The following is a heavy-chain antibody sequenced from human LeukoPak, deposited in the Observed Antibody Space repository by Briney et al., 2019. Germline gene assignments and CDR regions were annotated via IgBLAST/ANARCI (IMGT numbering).Heavy chain of an antibody. CDR1: GGSFSGYY. D-gene: IGHD3-10*01. CDR3: VRSKASGAFNWFDP. Sequence: SETLSLTCAVYGGSFSGYYWSWIRQPPGKGLEWIGEINHSGSTNYNPSLKSRVTISVDTSKNQFSLKLSSVTAADTAVYYCVRSKASGAFNWFDPWGQGTLVTVSP. CDR2: INHSGST. J-gene: IGHJ5*02. V-gene: IGHV4-34*01.